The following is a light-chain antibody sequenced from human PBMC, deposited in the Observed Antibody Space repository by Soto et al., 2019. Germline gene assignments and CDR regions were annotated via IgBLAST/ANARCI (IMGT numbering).Light chain of an antibody. V-gene: IGLV2-11*01. CDR1: NSDFGAYNY. CDR3: CSFAGGSTHVL. Sequence: LTQPRSVSGSPGQSVTISCAGTNSDFGAYNYVSWYQQHPGKAPKVMIYDVGKRPSGVPDRFSGSKPGNTASLTISGLQAEDEAEYYCCSFAGGSTHVLFGGGTKVTVL. J-gene: IGLJ2*01. CDR2: DVG.